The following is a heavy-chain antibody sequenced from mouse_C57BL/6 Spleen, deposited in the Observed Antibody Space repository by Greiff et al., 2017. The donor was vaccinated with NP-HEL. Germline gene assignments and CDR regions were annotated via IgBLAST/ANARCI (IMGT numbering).Heavy chain of an antibody. Sequence: QVQLKQSGAELVMPGASVKLSCKASGYTFTSYWMHWVKQRPGQGLEWIGEIDPSDSYTNYNQKFKGKSTLTVDKSSSTAYMQLSSLTSEDSAVYYCARSPLGLDYWGQGTTLTVSS. CDR3: ARSPLGLDY. V-gene: IGHV1-69*01. J-gene: IGHJ2*01. CDR2: IDPSDSYT. CDR1: GYTFTSYW. D-gene: IGHD6-1*01.